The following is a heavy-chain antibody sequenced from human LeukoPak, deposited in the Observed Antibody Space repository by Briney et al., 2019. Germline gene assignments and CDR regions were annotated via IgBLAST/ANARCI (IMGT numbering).Heavy chain of an antibody. CDR1: GYNFPSYW. CDR3: ARYSNYYHSSGYKYYFDF. CDR2: IYPGDSDT. J-gene: IGHJ4*02. Sequence: GESLKISCKGSGYNFPSYWIGWLRQMPGKGLEWMGIIYPGDSDTTYSPSFQGQVTISADKSISTAYLQWSSLKASDTAMYYCARYSNYYHSSGYKYYFDFWGQGTLVTVSS. D-gene: IGHD3-22*01. V-gene: IGHV5-51*01.